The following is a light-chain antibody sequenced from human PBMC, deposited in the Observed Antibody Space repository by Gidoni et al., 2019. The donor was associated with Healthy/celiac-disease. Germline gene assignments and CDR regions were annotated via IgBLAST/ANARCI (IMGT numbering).Light chain of an antibody. V-gene: IGKV3-20*01. Sequence: EIVLTQSPGTLSLSPGERATLSCRASQSVSSSYLAWYQQKPGQAPRLLIYSASSRATGIPDRFSGSGSGTDFTLTISRLEPEDFAVYYCQQYGSSPPQTFXGXTKVEIK. CDR2: SAS. CDR1: QSVSSSY. CDR3: QQYGSSPPQT. J-gene: IGKJ4*01.